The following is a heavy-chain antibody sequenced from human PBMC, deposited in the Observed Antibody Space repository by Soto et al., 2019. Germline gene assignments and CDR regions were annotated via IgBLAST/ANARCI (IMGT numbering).Heavy chain of an antibody. D-gene: IGHD2-8*01. CDR1: GYSFTDYH. Sequence: ASVKVSCKASGYSFTDYHVHWVRQAPGQGLEWLGRINPKSGGTSTAQKFQGWVTMTRDTSINTAYMDLTRLRSDDTAVYYCARGHSTDCSNGVCSFFYNHEMDVWGQGTPIT. CDR2: INPKSGGT. J-gene: IGHJ6*02. CDR3: ARGHSTDCSNGVCSFFYNHEMDV. V-gene: IGHV1-2*04.